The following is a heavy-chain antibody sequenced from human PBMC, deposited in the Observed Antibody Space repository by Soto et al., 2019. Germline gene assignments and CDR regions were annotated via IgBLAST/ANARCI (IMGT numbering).Heavy chain of an antibody. CDR3: ASRYGACFDY. D-gene: IGHD5-18*01. CDR1: GGSISSYY. V-gene: IGHV4-59*08. CDR2: IYYSGST. J-gene: IGHJ4*02. Sequence: QVQLQESGPGLVKPSETLSLTCTVSGGSISSYYWSWIRQPPGKGLEWIGYIYYSGSTNYNPSRKSRVTISVDTSKNHFSLKLRSLTAADTAVYCGASRYGACFDYWGQGTLVTVSS.